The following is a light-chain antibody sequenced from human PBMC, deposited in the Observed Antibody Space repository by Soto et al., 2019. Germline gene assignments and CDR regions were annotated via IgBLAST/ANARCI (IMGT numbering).Light chain of an antibody. Sequence: QPVLTQPPSASGTPGQRVTISCSGSTSNIKSNTVSWYQQLPGTAPKLLIYSNDQRPSGIPDRFSGSKSGTSASLAISGLLSEDEADYYCAAWDDSLNGVVFGGGTKLTVL. CDR1: TSNIKSNT. J-gene: IGLJ2*01. CDR2: SND. CDR3: AAWDDSLNGVV. V-gene: IGLV1-44*01.